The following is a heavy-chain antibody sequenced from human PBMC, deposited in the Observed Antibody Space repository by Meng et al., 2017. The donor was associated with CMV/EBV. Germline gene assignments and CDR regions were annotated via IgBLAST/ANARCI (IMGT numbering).Heavy chain of an antibody. V-gene: IGHV4-59*01. CDR3: ARGRYCSSTSCSPGHWFDP. D-gene: IGHD2-2*01. CDR1: SIRSYY. CDR2: IYYSGST. Sequence: SIRSYYWSWSRQPPGKGLEWIGYIYYSGSTNYNPSLKSRVTISVDTSKNQFSLKLSSVTAADTAVYYCARGRYCSSTSCSPGHWFDPWGQGTLVTVSS. J-gene: IGHJ5*02.